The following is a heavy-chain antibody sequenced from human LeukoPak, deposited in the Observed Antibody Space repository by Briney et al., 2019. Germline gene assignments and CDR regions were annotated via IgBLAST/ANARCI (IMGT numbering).Heavy chain of an antibody. CDR2: FDPEDGET. J-gene: IGHJ4*02. CDR3: ATAPLGSYVYYFDY. V-gene: IGHV1-24*01. D-gene: IGHD1-26*01. Sequence: GASVKVSCKVSGYTLTELPMHWVRQAPGKGLEWMGGFDPEDGETIYAQKFQGRVTMTEDTSTDTAYMELSSLRSEDTAVYYCATAPLGSYVYYFDYWGQGTLVTVSS. CDR1: GYTLTELP.